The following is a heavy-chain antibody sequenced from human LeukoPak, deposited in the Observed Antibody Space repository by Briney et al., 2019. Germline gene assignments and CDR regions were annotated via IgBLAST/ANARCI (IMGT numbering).Heavy chain of an antibody. CDR3: AKVMGSSTSEGVFDY. J-gene: IGHJ4*02. Sequence: GGSLRLSCAASGFNVSSNYMSWVRQAPGKGLEWVSFMYRGDRTYYTDSVKGRFTMSRDDMKRTVYLQMDSLRAEDTAVYYCAKVMGSSTSEGVFDYWGQGTLVTVSS. D-gene: IGHD2-2*01. CDR2: MYRGDRT. CDR1: GFNVSSNY. V-gene: IGHV3-66*01.